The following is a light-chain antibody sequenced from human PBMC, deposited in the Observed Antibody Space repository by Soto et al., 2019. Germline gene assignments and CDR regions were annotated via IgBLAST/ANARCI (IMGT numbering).Light chain of an antibody. Sequence: QLVLTQSPSASASLGASVKLTCTLISGHSTYAIAWHQQQPEKGPRYLMKLNSDGSHSKGDGIPDRFSGSSSGPERYLSISSLQSEDEADYSCQTWGTGDWVFGGGTKLTVL. J-gene: IGLJ3*02. CDR2: LNSDGSH. CDR1: SGHSTYA. CDR3: QTWGTGDWV. V-gene: IGLV4-69*01.